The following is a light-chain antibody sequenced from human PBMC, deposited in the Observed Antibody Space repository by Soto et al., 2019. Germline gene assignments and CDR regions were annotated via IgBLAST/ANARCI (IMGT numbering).Light chain of an antibody. J-gene: IGKJ5*01. Sequence: EIVLTQSRGTLSLSRGERATLSCRASQSVSSSYLAWYQQKPGQAPRLLIYGASSRATGIPGRFSGSGSGTDFTLTISRLEPEDFAVYYCQQYGSSPPITFGQGTRLEIK. CDR3: QQYGSSPPIT. CDR1: QSVSSSY. V-gene: IGKV3-20*01. CDR2: GAS.